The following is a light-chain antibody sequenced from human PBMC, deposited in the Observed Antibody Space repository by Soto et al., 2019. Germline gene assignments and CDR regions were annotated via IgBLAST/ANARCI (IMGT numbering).Light chain of an antibody. V-gene: IGLV1-40*01. CDR2: GNN. J-gene: IGLJ2*01. CDR1: SSNIGAGYD. Sequence: QSVLTQPPSVSGAPGQRVTISCIGSSSNIGAGYDVHWYQQLPGTAPKLLIYGNNNRPSGVPDRFSGSKSGTSASLAITGLQAEDEADYYCQSYDSSLSGSVFGGGTKLTVL. CDR3: QSYDSSLSGSV.